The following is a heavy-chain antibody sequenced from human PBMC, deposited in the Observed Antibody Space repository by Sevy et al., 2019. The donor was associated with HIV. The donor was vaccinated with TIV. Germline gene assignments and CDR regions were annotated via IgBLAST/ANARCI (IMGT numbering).Heavy chain of an antibody. CDR3: ARAVVEISTWRSDY. CDR2: ISSTSAYI. V-gene: IGHV3-21*01. CDR1: GFTFGSYR. Sequence: GGSLRLSCAASGFTFGSYRMTWVRQAPGKGLEWVSCISSTSAYINYADSVKGRFTISRDNAKNLLYLQMDSPRAEDTAVYYCARAVVEISTWRSDYWGQGTLVTVSS. J-gene: IGHJ4*02. D-gene: IGHD5-12*01.